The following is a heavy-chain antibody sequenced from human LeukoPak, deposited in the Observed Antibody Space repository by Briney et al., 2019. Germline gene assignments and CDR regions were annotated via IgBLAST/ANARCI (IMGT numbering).Heavy chain of an antibody. Sequence: SETLSLTCAVYGGSFSGYYWSWIRQPPGKGLEWIGEINHSGSTNYNPSLKSRITISVDTSKNQFSLKLSSVTAADTAVYYCARGLSAIVHWGQGTLVTVSS. CDR2: INHSGST. CDR3: ARGLSAIVH. D-gene: IGHD2-21*02. V-gene: IGHV4-34*01. J-gene: IGHJ4*02. CDR1: GGSFSGYY.